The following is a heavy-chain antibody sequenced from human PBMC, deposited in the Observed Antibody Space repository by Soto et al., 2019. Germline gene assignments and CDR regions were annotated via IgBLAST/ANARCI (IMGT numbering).Heavy chain of an antibody. D-gene: IGHD6-19*01. CDR3: ARVRYNRGWSFDY. CDR2: ISSSGSNI. CDR1: GFTFSDYY. Sequence: QVQLVESGGGLVKPGGSLRLSCAASGFTFSDYYMSWIRQAPGKGLEWVSSISSSGSNIYYADSVKGRFTISRDNAKNSLYLQMNSPSAENTAVYYGARVRYNRGWSFDYWGRGTLDTVSS. V-gene: IGHV3-11*01. J-gene: IGHJ4*02.